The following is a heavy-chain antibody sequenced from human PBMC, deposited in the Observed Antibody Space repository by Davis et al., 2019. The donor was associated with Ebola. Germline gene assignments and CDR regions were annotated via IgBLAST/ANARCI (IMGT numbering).Heavy chain of an antibody. Sequence: GESLKISCAASGFTFSSYSMSWVRQAPGKGLEWVAVISYDGSNKYYADSVKGRFTISRDNSKNTLYLQMNSLRAEDTAVYYCARDYDFWSGYAGWGMDVWGKGTTVTVSS. D-gene: IGHD3-3*01. CDR1: GFTFSSYS. J-gene: IGHJ6*04. CDR2: ISYDGSNK. V-gene: IGHV3-30*03. CDR3: ARDYDFWSGYAGWGMDV.